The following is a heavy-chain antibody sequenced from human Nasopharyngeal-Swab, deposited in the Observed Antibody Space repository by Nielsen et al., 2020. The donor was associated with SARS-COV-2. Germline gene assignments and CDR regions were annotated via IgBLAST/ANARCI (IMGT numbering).Heavy chain of an antibody. CDR3: ARIRLGYDILTGYSPSYNWFDP. CDR1: GGSFSGYY. Sequence: SETLSLTCAVYGGSFSGYYWSWIRQPPGKGLEWIGSIYYSGSTYYNPSLKSRVTISVDTSKNQFSLKLSSVTAADTAVYYCARIRLGYDILTGYSPSYNWFDPWGQGTLVTVSS. D-gene: IGHD3-9*01. V-gene: IGHV4-34*01. J-gene: IGHJ5*02. CDR2: IYYSGST.